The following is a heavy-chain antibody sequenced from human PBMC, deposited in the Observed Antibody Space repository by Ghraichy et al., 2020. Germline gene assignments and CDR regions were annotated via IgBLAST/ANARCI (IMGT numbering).Heavy chain of an antibody. Sequence: ASVKVSCKASGYTFTSYAMHWVRQAPGQRLEWMGWINAGNGNTKYSQKFQGRVTITRDTSASTAYMELSSLRSEDTAVYYCARVSSSWYTASLLSWDYWGQGTLVTVSS. V-gene: IGHV1-3*01. D-gene: IGHD6-13*01. J-gene: IGHJ4*02. CDR2: INAGNGNT. CDR3: ARVSSSWYTASLLSWDY. CDR1: GYTFTSYA.